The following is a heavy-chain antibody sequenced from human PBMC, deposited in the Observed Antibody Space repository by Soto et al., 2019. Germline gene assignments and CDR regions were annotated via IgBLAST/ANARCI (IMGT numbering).Heavy chain of an antibody. CDR2: IYYSGIT. V-gene: IGHV4-31*03. D-gene: IGHD2-21*01. CDR3: ARGPPYCGGGLWSIDS. J-gene: IGHJ4*02. Sequence: LSHPNTVSDGSIVGGGYYWTLNSQPTGKGLEWIGYIYYSGITYYNPSLRRRVTISRDTSKNQFSLKLSSVTAADPAVYYSARGPPYCGGGLWSIDSWGQGALVTVSP. CDR1: DGSIVGGGYY.